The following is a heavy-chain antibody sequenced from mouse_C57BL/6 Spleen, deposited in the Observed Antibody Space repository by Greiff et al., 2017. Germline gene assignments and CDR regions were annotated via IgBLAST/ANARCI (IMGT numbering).Heavy chain of an antibody. Sequence: VKLQQPGAELVRPGSSVKLSCKASGYTFTSYWMHWVKQRPIQGLEWIGNIDPSDSETHYNQKFKDKATLTVDKSSSTAYMQLSSLTSEDSAVYYCARGVITTVVDDWYFDVWGTGTTVTVSS. V-gene: IGHV1-52*01. D-gene: IGHD1-1*01. CDR1: GYTFTSYW. J-gene: IGHJ1*03. CDR2: IDPSDSET. CDR3: ARGVITTVVDDWYFDV.